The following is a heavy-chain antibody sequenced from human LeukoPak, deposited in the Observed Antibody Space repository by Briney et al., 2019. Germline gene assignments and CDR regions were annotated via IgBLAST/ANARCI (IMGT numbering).Heavy chain of an antibody. CDR2: FDPEDGET. D-gene: IGHD3-22*01. Sequence: ASVKVPCKVSGYTLTELSMHWVRQAPGKGLEWMGGFDPEDGETIYARKFQGRVTMTEDTSTDTAYMELSSLRSEDTAVYYCATDRLNYYDSSGYYLDWGQGTLVTVSS. J-gene: IGHJ4*02. V-gene: IGHV1-24*01. CDR1: GYTLTELS. CDR3: ATDRLNYYDSSGYYLD.